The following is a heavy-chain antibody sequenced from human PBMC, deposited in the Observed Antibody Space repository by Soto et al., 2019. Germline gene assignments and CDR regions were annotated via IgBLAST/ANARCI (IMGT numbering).Heavy chain of an antibody. J-gene: IGHJ5*02. CDR2: ISGSGGST. V-gene: IGHV3-23*01. D-gene: IGHD6-19*01. CDR3: AKGKRESYSSGWFNWFDP. Sequence: EVQLLESGGGLVQPGGSLRLSCAASGFTFSSYAMSWVRQAPGKGLEWVSAISGSGGSTYYADSVKGRFTISRDNSKNTLYLQMNSLRAEDTAVYYCAKGKRESYSSGWFNWFDPWGQGPLVTVSS. CDR1: GFTFSSYA.